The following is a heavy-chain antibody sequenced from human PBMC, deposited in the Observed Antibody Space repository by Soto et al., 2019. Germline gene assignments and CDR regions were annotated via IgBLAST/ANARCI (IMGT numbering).Heavy chain of an antibody. CDR1: GFTFSNYS. Sequence: GGSLRLSCAASGFTFSNYSMNWVRQAPGKGLEWVSSISSSSSYIYYADSVKGRFTISRDNAKNSLYLQMNSLRAEDTAVYYCARIRFLEWSSPRGWGQGTLVTVSS. J-gene: IGHJ4*02. V-gene: IGHV3-21*01. CDR2: ISSSSSYI. D-gene: IGHD3-3*01. CDR3: ARIRFLEWSSPRG.